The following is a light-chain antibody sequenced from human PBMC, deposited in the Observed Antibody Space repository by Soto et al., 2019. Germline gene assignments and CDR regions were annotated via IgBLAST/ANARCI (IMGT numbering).Light chain of an antibody. J-gene: IGLJ2*01. CDR1: SSDVGGYNY. Sequence: QSALTQPASVSGSPGQSISISCNGTSSDVGGYNYVSWYQQHPGKAPKLMIYEVSNRPSGVSNRFSGSKSGNTASLTISGLQAEDEADYYCSSYTSCSTVVFGGGTKLTVL. V-gene: IGLV2-14*01. CDR3: SSYTSCSTVV. CDR2: EVS.